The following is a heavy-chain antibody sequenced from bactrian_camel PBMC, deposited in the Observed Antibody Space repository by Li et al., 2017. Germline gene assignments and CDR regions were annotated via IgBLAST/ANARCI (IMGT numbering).Heavy chain of an antibody. J-gene: IGHJ4*01. CDR1: GYTYRTFC. Sequence: QLVESGGGSVQAGGSLRLSCTASGYTYRTFCMGWFRQVPGGEREGVASISIGNGLTDYTDSVKGRFTISRDNAKDTLYLQMNSLKIEDTAVYYCALGSSRQATMTARGKGTQVTVS. CDR2: ISIGNGLT. D-gene: IGHD3*01. V-gene: IGHV3S1*01.